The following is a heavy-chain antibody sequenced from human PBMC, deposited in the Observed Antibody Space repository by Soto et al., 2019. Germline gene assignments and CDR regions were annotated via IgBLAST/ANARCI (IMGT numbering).Heavy chain of an antibody. CDR1: GFSFGTYV. V-gene: IGHV3-23*01. CDR2: ISGSGGRV. D-gene: IGHD3-22*01. J-gene: IGHJ3*02. Sequence: EVQLLESGGGMVEPRGSLKLSCAASGFSFGTYVMNWVRQAPEKGLEWVSGISGSGGRVYSADSVKGRFTISRDNSRNTLYLQMNSLRAEDTAIYHCAMTRLYDTGTNDYHRDALDIWGQGTQVIVSS. CDR3: AMTRLYDTGTNDYHRDALDI.